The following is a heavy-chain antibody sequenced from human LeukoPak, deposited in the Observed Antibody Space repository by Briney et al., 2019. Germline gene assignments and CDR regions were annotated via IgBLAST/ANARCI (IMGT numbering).Heavy chain of an antibody. Sequence: SETLSLTCTVSGGSISSYYWSWIRQPPGKGLEWIGYIYYSGSTNYSPSLKSRVNISVDTSKKQFSLKLTSVTAADTAVYYCARGQLGFDPWGQGTLVTVSS. J-gene: IGHJ5*02. CDR1: GGSISSYY. D-gene: IGHD6-6*01. V-gene: IGHV4-59*01. CDR2: IYYSGST. CDR3: ARGQLGFDP.